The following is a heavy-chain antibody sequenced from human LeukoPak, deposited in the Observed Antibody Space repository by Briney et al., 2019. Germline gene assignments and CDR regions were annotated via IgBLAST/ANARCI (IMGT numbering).Heavy chain of an antibody. CDR3: ARVTSYDFWSGYCSFYYYYYMDV. CDR2: IYYSGST. Sequence: SETLSLTCTVSGGSISSSSYYWGWIRQPPGKGLEWIGSIYYSGSTYYNPSLKSRVTISVDTSKNQYSLKLSSVTAADTAVYYCARVTSYDFWSGYCSFYYYYYMDVWGKGTTVTVSS. CDR1: GGSISSSSYY. V-gene: IGHV4-39*07. D-gene: IGHD3-3*01. J-gene: IGHJ6*03.